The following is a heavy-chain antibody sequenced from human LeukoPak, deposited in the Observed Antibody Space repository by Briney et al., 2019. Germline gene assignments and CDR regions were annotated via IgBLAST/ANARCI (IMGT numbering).Heavy chain of an antibody. CDR3: ARTTPGWIYYYYGMDV. J-gene: IGHJ6*02. CDR2: INHSGST. Sequence: PSETLSLTCAVYGGSFSGYYWSWIRQPPGKGLEWIGEINHSGSTNYNPSLKSRVTISVDTSKNQFSLKLSSVTAADTAVYYCARTTPGWIYYYYGMDVWGQGTTVTVSS. V-gene: IGHV4-34*01. D-gene: IGHD3-9*01. CDR1: GGSFSGYY.